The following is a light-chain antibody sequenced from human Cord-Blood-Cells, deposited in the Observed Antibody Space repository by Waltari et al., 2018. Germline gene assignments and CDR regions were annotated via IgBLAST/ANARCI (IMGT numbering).Light chain of an antibody. CDR3: SSYTSSSTYV. V-gene: IGLV2-14*03. CDR2: DVS. Sequence: QSTLTQPASASGSPGQAIPISCTGTSSHVGGYNYVSWYQQHPGNAPKLMIYDVSTRPSGFSNLFSGSKSGTTASLTISGLQAEDEADYYCSSYTSSSTYVFGTGTKVTVL. CDR1: SSHVGGYNY. J-gene: IGLJ1*01.